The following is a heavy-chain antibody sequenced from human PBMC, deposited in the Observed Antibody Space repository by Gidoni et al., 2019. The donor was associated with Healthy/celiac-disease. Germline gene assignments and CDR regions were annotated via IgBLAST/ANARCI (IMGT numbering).Heavy chain of an antibody. J-gene: IGHJ6*02. Sequence: QVQLVASGGGLGKPGGSLRLSRAASGSTSSDYYPCCIRQAPGKGLDWVSYISSSGSTIYYADTVKGRFTISRDNAKNSLYLQMNGLRAEDTAVYYCARDQMGHSGDYVGYYYYGMDVWGQGTTVTVSS. CDR1: GSTSSDYY. CDR3: ARDQMGHSGDYVGYYYYGMDV. D-gene: IGHD2-21*02. CDR2: ISSSGSTI. V-gene: IGHV3-11*01.